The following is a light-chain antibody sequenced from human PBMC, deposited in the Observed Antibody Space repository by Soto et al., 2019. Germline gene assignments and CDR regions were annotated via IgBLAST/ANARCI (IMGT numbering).Light chain of an antibody. J-gene: IGKJ2*01. CDR1: RSFASSY. CDR2: AAS. CDR3: QQYGSSPPYT. V-gene: IGKV3-20*01. Sequence: EIVLTQSPGTLSLSPGERATLSCRASRSFASSYLGWYQQKPGQAPRLLIYAASSRATGIPDSFSGSGSGTDFTLTISRLEPEDSAVYYCQQYGSSPPYTFGQGTKLEI.